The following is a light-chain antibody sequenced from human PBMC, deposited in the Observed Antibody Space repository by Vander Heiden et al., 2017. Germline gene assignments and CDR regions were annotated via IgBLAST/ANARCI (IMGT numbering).Light chain of an antibody. V-gene: IGLV1-51*01. CDR2: HDY. CDR3: GTWDSRLNAVV. Sequence: QSLLAQPPSLSAAPGPTVTMSCSGGFSNIGDNYVSWYQRLPGTPPKLLIHHDYERPSGIPDRFSGSKSTLSATLVITGLQTGDEADYLCGTWDSRLNAVVFGGGTKLTVL. CDR1: FSNIGDNY. J-gene: IGLJ2*01.